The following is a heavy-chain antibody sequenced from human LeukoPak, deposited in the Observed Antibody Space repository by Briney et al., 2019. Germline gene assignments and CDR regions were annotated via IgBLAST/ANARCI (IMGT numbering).Heavy chain of an antibody. D-gene: IGHD4-17*01. Sequence: GGSLRLSCAASGFTFDDYAMHWVRQAPGKGLEWVSLISGDGGSTYYADSVKGRFTISRDNAKNTLYLQMNSLRAEDTAVYYCARDPVDYGDYSTFDYWGQGTLVTVSS. CDR2: ISGDGGST. J-gene: IGHJ4*02. CDR1: GFTFDDYA. V-gene: IGHV3-43*02. CDR3: ARDPVDYGDYSTFDY.